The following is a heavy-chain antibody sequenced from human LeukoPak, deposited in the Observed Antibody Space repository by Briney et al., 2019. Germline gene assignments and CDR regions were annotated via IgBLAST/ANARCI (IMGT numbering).Heavy chain of an antibody. CDR3: ASVYPVGY. J-gene: IGHJ4*02. CDR1: GFTFSNYE. V-gene: IGHV3-48*03. CDR2: ISSSGTII. Sequence: GGSLRLSCAVSGFTFSNYEMNWVRQAPGKGLEWVSYISSSGTIIYYADSVKGRFTISRDHAKNSLYLQMNRLRAEDTAVYYCASVYPVGYWGQGTLVTVS.